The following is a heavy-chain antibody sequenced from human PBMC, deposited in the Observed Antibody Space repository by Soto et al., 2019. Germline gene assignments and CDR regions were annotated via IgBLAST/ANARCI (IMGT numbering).Heavy chain of an antibody. J-gene: IGHJ4*02. CDR1: GDSISSYY. CDR3: ARSIVVVTALDY. Sequence: SETLSLTCTVSGDSISSYYWTWIRQPPGKGLEWIAFIYYGGSTNYNPSLKSRVTISVDRSKNQFSLKLSSVTAADTAVYYCARSIVVVTALDYWGQGTLVTVSS. V-gene: IGHV4-59*08. D-gene: IGHD2-21*02. CDR2: IYYGGST.